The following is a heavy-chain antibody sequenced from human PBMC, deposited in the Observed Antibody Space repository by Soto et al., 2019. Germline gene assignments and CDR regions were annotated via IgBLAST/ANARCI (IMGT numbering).Heavy chain of an antibody. CDR1: GGSISSYY. V-gene: IGHV4-59*08. CDR2: IYYSGST. CDR3: ARLGSGLRSKGVPSRFDY. J-gene: IGHJ4*02. D-gene: IGHD5-12*01. Sequence: PSETLSLTCTVSGGSISSYYWSWIRQPPGKGLEWIGYIYYSGSTNYNPSLKSRVTISVDTSKNQFSLKLSSVTAADTAVYYCARLGSGLRSKGVPSRFDYWGQGTLVTVSS.